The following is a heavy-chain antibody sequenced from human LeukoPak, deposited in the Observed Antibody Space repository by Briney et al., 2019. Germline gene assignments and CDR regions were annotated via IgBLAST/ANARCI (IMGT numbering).Heavy chain of an antibody. Sequence: ASVKVSCKASGYTFTSYDINWVRQATGQGLEWMGWMNPNSGNTGYAQKFQGRVTMTRNTSISTAYMELSSLRSEDTAVYYCARRVDYYGSGQDAFDIWGQGTMVTVSS. CDR3: ARRVDYYGSGQDAFDI. D-gene: IGHD3-10*01. J-gene: IGHJ3*02. CDR2: MNPNSGNT. V-gene: IGHV1-8*01. CDR1: GYTFTSYD.